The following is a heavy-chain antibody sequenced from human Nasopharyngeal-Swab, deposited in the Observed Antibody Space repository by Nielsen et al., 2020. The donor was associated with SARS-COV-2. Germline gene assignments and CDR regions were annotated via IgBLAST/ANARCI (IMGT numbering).Heavy chain of an antibody. CDR3: ARAPYDFWSGYSMYYFDY. V-gene: IGHV5-51*01. CDR2: IYPGDSDT. J-gene: IGHJ4*02. Sequence: WIRQPPGKGLEWMGIIYPGDSDTRYSPSFQGQVTISADKSISTAYLQWSSLKASDTAMYYCARAPYDFWSGYSMYYFDYWGQGTLVTVSS. D-gene: IGHD3-3*01.